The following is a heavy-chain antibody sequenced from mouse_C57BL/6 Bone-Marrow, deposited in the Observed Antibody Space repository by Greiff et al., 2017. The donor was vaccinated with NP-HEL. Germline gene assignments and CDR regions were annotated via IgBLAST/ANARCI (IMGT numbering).Heavy chain of an antibody. CDR3: AIRGGYCSFLYAMDY. D-gene: IGHD1-2*01. J-gene: IGHJ4*01. CDR2: IHPSDSDT. Sequence: QVQLKQPGAELVKPGASVKVSCKASGYTFTSYWMHWVKQRPGQGLEWIGRIHPSDSDTNYNQKFKGKATLTVDKSSSTAYMQLSSLTSEDSSVYYCAIRGGYCSFLYAMDYWGQGTSVTVSS. V-gene: IGHV1-74*01. CDR1: GYTFTSYW.